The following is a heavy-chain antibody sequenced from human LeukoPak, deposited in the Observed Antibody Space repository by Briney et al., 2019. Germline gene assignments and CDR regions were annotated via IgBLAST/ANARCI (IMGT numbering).Heavy chain of an antibody. V-gene: IGHV3-43*01. CDR1: GFTFDDYA. CDR3: TRDTDYGSATNYFDS. J-gene: IGHJ4*02. D-gene: IGHD3-10*01. Sequence: GGSLRPSCAASGFTFDDYAMHWVHQAPGKGLEWVALISWEGQTTYYTDSVRGRFTISRDNSKNSLYLQMNSLRTEGTAFYYCTRDTDYGSATNYFDSWGQGTLVSVSS. CDR2: ISWEGQTT.